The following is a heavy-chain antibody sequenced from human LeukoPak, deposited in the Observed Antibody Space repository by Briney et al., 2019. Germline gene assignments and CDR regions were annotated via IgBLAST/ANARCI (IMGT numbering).Heavy chain of an antibody. J-gene: IGHJ4*02. D-gene: IGHD3/OR15-3a*01. Sequence: GSLRLSCAASGFTVSSNYMSWVRQAPGKGLQWVAVISYDGSNKYYADSVKGRFTISRDNSKNTLYLQMNSLRAEDTAVYYCARDSGFSGTQRGEYWGQGTLVTVSS. CDR3: ARDSGFSGTQRGEY. CDR2: ISYDGSNK. V-gene: IGHV3-30*03. CDR1: GFTVSSNY.